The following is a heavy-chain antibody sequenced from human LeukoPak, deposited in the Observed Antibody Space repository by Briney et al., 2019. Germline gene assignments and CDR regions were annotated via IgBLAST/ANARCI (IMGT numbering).Heavy chain of an antibody. CDR1: GGSFSGYY. Sequence: TSETLSLTCAVYGGSFSGYYWSWIRQPPGKGLEWIGEINHSGSTNYNQSLKSRVTISVDTSKNQFSLKLSSVTAADTAVYYCASYSGYDSEGDYWGQGTLVTVSS. D-gene: IGHD5-12*01. J-gene: IGHJ4*02. CDR2: INHSGST. V-gene: IGHV4-34*01. CDR3: ASYSGYDSEGDY.